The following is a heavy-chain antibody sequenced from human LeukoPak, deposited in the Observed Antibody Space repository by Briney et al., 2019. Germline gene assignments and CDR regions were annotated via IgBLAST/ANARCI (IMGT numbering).Heavy chain of an antibody. CDR1: GYTFTSYD. V-gene: IGHV1-46*01. CDR3: ARGSRTIELGDDY. D-gene: IGHD5-24*01. Sequence: GASVKVSCKASGYTFTSYDMHWVRQAPGQGLEWMGIINPSGDSTSYAQKFQGRVTMTRDTSTSTVYMELSSLRAEDTAVYYCARGSRTIELGDDYWGQGTLVTVSS. CDR2: INPSGDST. J-gene: IGHJ4*02.